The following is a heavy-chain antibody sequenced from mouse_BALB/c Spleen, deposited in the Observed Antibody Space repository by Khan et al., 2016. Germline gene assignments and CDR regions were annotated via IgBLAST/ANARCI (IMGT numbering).Heavy chain of an antibody. CDR2: INRISGST. CDR3: ARRVTGYDYRYFEV. V-gene: IGHV5-6-3*01. CDR1: GFTFSSYG. J-gene: IGHJ1*01. D-gene: IGHD2-13*01. Sequence: EVELVESGGGLVQPGGSLKLSCAASGFTFSSYGMSWVRQTPDKRLELVATINRISGSTYYRDSVKGRFTISRDNAKSTLYLQMSSLKSEDTAKYYCARRVTGYDYRYFEVWGAGTTVTVSS.